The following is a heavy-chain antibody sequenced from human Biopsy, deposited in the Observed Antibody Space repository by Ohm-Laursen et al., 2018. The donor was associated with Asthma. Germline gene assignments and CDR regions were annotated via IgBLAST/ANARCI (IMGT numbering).Heavy chain of an antibody. V-gene: IGHV1-69*01. CDR3: ARKAGSCISRTCYSLDF. D-gene: IGHD2-2*01. Sequence: SSVKVSCKSLGGTFNTYVIGWVRQAPGQGLEWMGEINSVFGTTTFPQKFQDRVTITADDSTSTVYMELSSLRSEDTAVYYCARKAGSCISRTCYSLDFWGQGTLVTVSS. J-gene: IGHJ4*02. CDR1: GGTFNTYV. CDR2: INSVFGTT.